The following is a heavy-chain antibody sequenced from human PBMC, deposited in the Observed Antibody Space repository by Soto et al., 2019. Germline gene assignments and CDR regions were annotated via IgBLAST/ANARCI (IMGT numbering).Heavy chain of an antibody. Sequence: SETLSLTCTVSGGSVSSGSYYWSWIRQPPGKGLEWIGYIYYSGSTNYNPSLKSRVTISVDTSKNQFSLKLMSVSAADTAVYYCGRLEGLATISYYFDYWGQGARVTVAS. J-gene: IGHJ4*02. V-gene: IGHV4-61*01. CDR3: GRLEGLATISYYFDY. D-gene: IGHD3-9*01. CDR2: IYYSGST. CDR1: GGSVSSGSYY.